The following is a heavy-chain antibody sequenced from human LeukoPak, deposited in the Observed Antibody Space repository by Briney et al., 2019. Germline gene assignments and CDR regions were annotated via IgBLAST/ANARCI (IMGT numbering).Heavy chain of an antibody. CDR1: AFTINTTC. CDR3: ARGHGSN. Sequence: AGYLSFYCAASAFTINTTCMGWDGPVPGKRLEWVGNTKKDGTESQDVDIVKGGFTISRDNTKNSRFMQMNSLTTEGTAVYYWARGHGSNWGQGVLVAVSS. CDR2: TKKDGTES. V-gene: IGHV3-7*04. J-gene: IGHJ4*02.